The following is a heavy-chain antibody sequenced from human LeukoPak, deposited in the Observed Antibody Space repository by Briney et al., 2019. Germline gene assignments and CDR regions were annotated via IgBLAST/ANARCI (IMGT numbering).Heavy chain of an antibody. CDR3: AKDNPNSSGWYW. J-gene: IGHJ4*02. Sequence: GRSLRLSCAASGFTFSSYGMHWVRQAPGKGLEWVAVISYDGSNKYYADSVKSRFTISRDNSKNTLYLQMNSLRAEDTAVYYCAKDNPNSSGWYWWGQGTLVTVSS. V-gene: IGHV3-30*18. CDR2: ISYDGSNK. D-gene: IGHD6-19*01. CDR1: GFTFSSYG.